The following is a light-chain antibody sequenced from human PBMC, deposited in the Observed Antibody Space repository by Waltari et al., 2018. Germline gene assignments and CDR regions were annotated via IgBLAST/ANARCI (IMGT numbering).Light chain of an antibody. Sequence: SSELTQDPAVSVALGQTVRITCQGDSPRNYYASWYQQKPGQAPVLVIYGKNNRPSGIPDRFSGSSSGSTASLTITGAQADDEADYYCNSRDSSGNHHLVFGGGTKLTVL. CDR3: NSRDSSGNHHLV. CDR2: GKN. CDR1: SPRNYY. J-gene: IGLJ2*01. V-gene: IGLV3-19*01.